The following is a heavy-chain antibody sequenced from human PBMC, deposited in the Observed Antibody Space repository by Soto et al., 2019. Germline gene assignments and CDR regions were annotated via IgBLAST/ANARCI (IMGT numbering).Heavy chain of an antibody. J-gene: IGHJ4*02. V-gene: IGHV2-5*02. CDR2: IHWDEEK. CDR3: AYRPFGLGSGWNFDL. CDR1: GFSLNTRGVG. Sequence: QITLKESGPALVIPTQTLTLTCTFSGFSLNTRGVGVGWIRQPPGKALEWVALIHWDEEKLYSPSLRNTLTITKDSAKNHVVLIMTIMDPVHTAEYSAAYRPFGLGSGWNFDLWGQGILVTVSS. D-gene: IGHD6-19*01.